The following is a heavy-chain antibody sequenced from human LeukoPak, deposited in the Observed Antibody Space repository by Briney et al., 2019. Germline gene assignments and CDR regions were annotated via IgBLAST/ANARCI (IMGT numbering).Heavy chain of an antibody. V-gene: IGHV3-53*01. J-gene: IGHJ4*02. D-gene: IGHD3-22*01. CDR3: ARGDDSGYYDYFDY. Sequence: GGSLRLSCAASGFTVDSNYLSWVRQAPGKGLEWVSTIYTGGNTYYAASVKGRFTISRDFSKNTVFLHTNSLRAEDTAMYYCARGDDSGYYDYFDYWGQGALVTVSS. CDR2: IYTGGNT. CDR1: GFTVDSNY.